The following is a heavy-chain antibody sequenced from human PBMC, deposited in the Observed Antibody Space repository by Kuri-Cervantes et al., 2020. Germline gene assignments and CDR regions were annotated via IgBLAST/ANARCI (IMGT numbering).Heavy chain of an antibody. CDR1: GFSLSTSGVG. CDR3: AYKKGDWGN. V-gene: IGHV2-5*05. J-gene: IGHJ4*02. D-gene: IGHD3/OR15-3a*01. Sequence: SGPTLVKPTQTLTLTCTFSGFSLSTSGVGVGWIRQPPGKALEWLALIYWDDDKRYGPSLQSRLTITKDTSKNQVVLTMTNMDPVDTGTYYCAYKKGDWGNWGQGTLVTVSS. CDR2: IYWDDDK.